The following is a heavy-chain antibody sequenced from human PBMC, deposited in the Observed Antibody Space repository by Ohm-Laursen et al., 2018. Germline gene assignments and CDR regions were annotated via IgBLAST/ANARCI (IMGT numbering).Heavy chain of an antibody. CDR3: ARALSLYCSSTSCHPGY. J-gene: IGHJ4*02. V-gene: IGHV3-11*01. D-gene: IGHD2-2*01. CDR2: ISSSGSTI. Sequence: SLRLSCTASGFTFSDYYMSWIRQAPGKGLEWISYISSSGSTIYYADSVKGRFTISRDNAKNSLYLQMNSLRAEDTAVYYCARALSLYCSSTSCHPGYWGQGTLVTVSS. CDR1: GFTFSDYY.